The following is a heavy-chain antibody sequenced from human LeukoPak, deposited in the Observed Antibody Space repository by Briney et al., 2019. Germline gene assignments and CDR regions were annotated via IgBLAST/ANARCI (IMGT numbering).Heavy chain of an antibody. J-gene: IGHJ4*02. V-gene: IGHV1-2*06. CDR3: ARDRGVWAYDY. CDR2: INPNSGGT. D-gene: IGHD2-8*02. CDR1: GYTFTGYY. Sequence: ASVKVSCKASGYTFTGYYMHWVRQAPGQGLEWMGRINPNSGGTSYAQKFQGRVTMTRDTSISTAYMGLSRLRSDDTAVYYCARDRGVWAYDYWGQGTLVTVSS.